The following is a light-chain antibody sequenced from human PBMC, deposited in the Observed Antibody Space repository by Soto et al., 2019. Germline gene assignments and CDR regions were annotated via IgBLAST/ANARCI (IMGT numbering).Light chain of an antibody. V-gene: IGKV3-20*01. Sequence: IVWTQSPGTMSLSPGERSSISCGASQTVSSTYLAWYQQKPGQAPSLPIYGASNRATGIPDRFSVSGSGTDFTLTISRLETEDFAVYYCQQYSSSTLTFCGGTKVDIK. CDR1: QTVSSTY. J-gene: IGKJ4*01. CDR2: GAS. CDR3: QQYSSSTLT.